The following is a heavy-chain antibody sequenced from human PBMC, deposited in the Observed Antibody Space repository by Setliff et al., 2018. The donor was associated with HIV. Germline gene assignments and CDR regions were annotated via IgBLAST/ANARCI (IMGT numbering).Heavy chain of an antibody. D-gene: IGHD2-15*01. CDR2: IIPMYGAA. CDR1: GGTFSSYV. V-gene: IGHV1-69*05. J-gene: IGHJ5*02. CDR3: ALPYCGGGNCWSSASLPPAGWFDP. Sequence: SVKVSCKASGGTFSSYVISWVRQAPGQGPEWMGGIIPMYGAANYAQKFQGRVTITTDESTSTAYMELSSLRSEDTAVYYCALPYCGGGNCWSSASLPPAGWFDPWGQGTLVTVSS.